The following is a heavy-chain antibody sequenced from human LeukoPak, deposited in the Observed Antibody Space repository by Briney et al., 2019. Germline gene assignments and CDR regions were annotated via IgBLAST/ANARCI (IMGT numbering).Heavy chain of an antibody. CDR1: GYTFTGYY. CDR3: ARDFGQRGYSSSSNFDY. Sequence: ASVKVSCKASGYTFTGYYMHWVRQAPGQGLEWMGRINPNSGGTNYAQKFQGRVTMTRDTSISTAYMELSRLRSDDTAVYYCARDFGQRGYSSSSNFDYWGQGTLVTVSS. CDR2: INPNSGGT. V-gene: IGHV1-2*06. J-gene: IGHJ4*02. D-gene: IGHD6-6*01.